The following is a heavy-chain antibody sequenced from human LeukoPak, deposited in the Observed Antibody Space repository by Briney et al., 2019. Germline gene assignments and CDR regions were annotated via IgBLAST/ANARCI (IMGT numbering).Heavy chain of an antibody. CDR3: ARRGSQNYYVDY. V-gene: IGHV4-39*01. J-gene: IGHJ4*02. Sequence: SETLSLTRTVAGGSIGSSFYCWGWIRQPPGTGLEWIGSICYTGNTYYNPSLKSRVTISVDTSKNQFSLKLSSVTAADTAVYYCARRGSQNYYVDYWGQGTLVTVSS. CDR1: GGSIGSSFYC. CDR2: ICYTGNT. D-gene: IGHD3-10*01.